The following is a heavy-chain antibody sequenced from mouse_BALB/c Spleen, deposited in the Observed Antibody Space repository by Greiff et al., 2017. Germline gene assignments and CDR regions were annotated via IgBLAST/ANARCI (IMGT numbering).Heavy chain of an antibody. CDR2: INPSNGRT. CDR3: ARSGYRYDDYAMDY. Sequence: QVHVKQPGAELVKPGASVKLSCKASGYTFTSYWMHWVKQRPGQGLEWIGEINPSNGRTNYNEKFKSKATLTVDKSSSTAYMQLSSLTSEDSAVYYCARSGYRYDDYAMDYWGQGTSVTVSS. V-gene: IGHV1S81*02. CDR1: GYTFTSYW. D-gene: IGHD2-14*01. J-gene: IGHJ4*01.